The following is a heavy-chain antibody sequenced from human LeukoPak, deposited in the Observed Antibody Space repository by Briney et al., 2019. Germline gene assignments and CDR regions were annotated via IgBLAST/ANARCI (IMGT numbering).Heavy chain of an antibody. CDR1: GFTFDDYA. CDR2: ISSSSSYI. Sequence: GGSLRLSCAASGFTFDDYAMNWVRQAPGKGLEWVSSISSSSSYIYYADSVKGRFTISRDNAKNSLYLQMNSLRAEDTAVYYSAREVKRSSSSSGGYWGQGTLVTVSS. J-gene: IGHJ4*02. V-gene: IGHV3-21*01. D-gene: IGHD6-6*01. CDR3: AREVKRSSSSSGGY.